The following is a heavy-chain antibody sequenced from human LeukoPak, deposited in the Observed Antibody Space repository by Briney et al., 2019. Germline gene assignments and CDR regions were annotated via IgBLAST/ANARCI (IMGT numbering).Heavy chain of an antibody. V-gene: IGHV3-11*01. J-gene: IGHJ4*02. D-gene: IGHD6-13*01. CDR1: GFTFSDYY. CDR3: AKHTGYSSSWTLFDY. CDR2: ISSSGSTI. Sequence: PGGSLRLSCAASGFTFSDYYMSWIRQAPGKGLEWVSYISSSGSTIYYADSVKGRFTISRDNSKNTLYLQMNSLRAEDTAVYYCAKHTGYSSSWTLFDYWGQGTLVTVSS.